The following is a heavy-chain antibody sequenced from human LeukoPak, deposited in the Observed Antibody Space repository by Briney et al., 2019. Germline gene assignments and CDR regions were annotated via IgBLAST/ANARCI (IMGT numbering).Heavy chain of an antibody. CDR1: GFTFSDYY. V-gene: IGHV3-11*04. J-gene: IGHJ5*02. CDR3: ARNRRNDFWTSPNWFDP. Sequence: GGSLRLSCADSGFTFSDYYMSWIRQAPGKRLEWVSYVSSSGSTIYYADSVKGRFTISRDNAKNSLYLQMNSLRAEDTAVYYCARNRRNDFWTSPNWFDPWGQGTLVTVSS. CDR2: VSSSGSTI. D-gene: IGHD3-3*01.